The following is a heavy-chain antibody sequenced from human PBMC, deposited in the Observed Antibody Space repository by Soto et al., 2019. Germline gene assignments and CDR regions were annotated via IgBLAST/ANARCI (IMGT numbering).Heavy chain of an antibody. Sequence: GGSLRLSCSASGFTFSNYAMHWVRQAPGKGLEYVSAIYNNGDKTYYADSVKGRFTISSDNSKNTLYLQMSSLREEDTAVYYCPVISRLRAEFDYWGQGILVTVSS. CDR2: IYNNGDKT. CDR1: GFTFSNYA. D-gene: IGHD2-2*01. J-gene: IGHJ4*02. CDR3: PVISRLRAEFDY. V-gene: IGHV3-64D*08.